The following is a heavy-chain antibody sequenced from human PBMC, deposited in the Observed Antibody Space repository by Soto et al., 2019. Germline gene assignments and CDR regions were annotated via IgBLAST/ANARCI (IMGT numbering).Heavy chain of an antibody. V-gene: IGHV3-72*01. CDR1: GITFSDHD. CDR2: SRSRADNYAT. J-gene: IGHJ4*02. Sequence: EVQVVESGGGLVQPGGSLRLSCATSGITFSDHDMDWVRQAPGKGLEWLGRSRSRADNYATDYAASVKGRFTFSRDDSKSSLSLQMRSLKTGDTAMYYCVLWVRGLINYWGQGTLGSVSS. CDR3: VLWVRGLINY. D-gene: IGHD3-10*01.